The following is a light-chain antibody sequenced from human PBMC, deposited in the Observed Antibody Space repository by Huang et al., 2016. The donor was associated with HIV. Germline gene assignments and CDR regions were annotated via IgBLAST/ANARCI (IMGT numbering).Light chain of an antibody. CDR1: QCIRSH. CDR2: GAA. J-gene: IGKJ5*01. CDR3: QQLNTYPIT. V-gene: IGKV1-9*01. Sequence: IQLTQSPSSLSASVGDRVTITSRASQCIRSHVAWYKLKNGKAPKLLIYGAATLRSGVPARFSGSGSGTDFTLTISSLQPDDFASYYCQQLNTYPITFGQGTRLEIK.